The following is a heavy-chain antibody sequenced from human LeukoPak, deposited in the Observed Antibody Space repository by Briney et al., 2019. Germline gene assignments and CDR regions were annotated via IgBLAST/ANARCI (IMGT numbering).Heavy chain of an antibody. CDR1: GFMFADYA. CDR3: ARVPGVAATLSSYYYGLDV. D-gene: IGHD2-15*01. V-gene: IGHV3-20*04. Sequence: PGGSLRLSCTTSGFMFADYAMSWVRQAPGKGLEWVSGINWNGGSTGYADAVKGRFTIARDNAENSLYLQMNSLRAEDTALYYCARVPGVAATLSSYYYGLDVWSQGTTVTVSS. J-gene: IGHJ6*02. CDR2: INWNGGST.